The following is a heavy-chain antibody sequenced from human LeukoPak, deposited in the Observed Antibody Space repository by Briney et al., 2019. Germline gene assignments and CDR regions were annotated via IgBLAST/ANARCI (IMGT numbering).Heavy chain of an antibody. D-gene: IGHD2-2*01. V-gene: IGHV4-61*08. J-gene: IGHJ4*02. Sequence: PSETLSLTCTVSGGSISSGGYYWSWIRQPPGKGLEWIGYIYHSGSTYYNPSLKSRVTISVDTSKNQFSLKLSSVTAADTAVYYCARDKAGTSCYDYWGQGTLVTVSS. CDR3: ARDKAGTSCYDY. CDR2: IYHSGST. CDR1: GGSISSGGYY.